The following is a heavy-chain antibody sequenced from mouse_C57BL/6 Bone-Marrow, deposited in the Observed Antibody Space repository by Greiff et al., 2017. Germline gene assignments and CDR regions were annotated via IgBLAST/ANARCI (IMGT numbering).Heavy chain of an antibody. CDR1: GFSLTSYG. J-gene: IGHJ1*03. V-gene: IGHV2-2*01. CDR3: ARKGDDYPWYFDV. CDR2: IWSGGST. Sequence: VQLQQSGPGLVQPSQSLSITCTVSGFSLTSYGVHWVRQSPGKGLEWLGVIWSGGSTDYNAAFISRLSISKDNSKSQVFFKMNSLQADDTAIYYCARKGDDYPWYFDVWGTGTTVTVSS. D-gene: IGHD2-4*01.